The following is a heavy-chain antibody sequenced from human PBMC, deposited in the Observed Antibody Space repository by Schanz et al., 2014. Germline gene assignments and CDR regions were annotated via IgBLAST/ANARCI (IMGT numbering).Heavy chain of an antibody. CDR3: AKGVGEYYHYYGMDV. CDR1: GFVFSNYA. Sequence: EVQLVESGGGLVQPGGSLRLSCAASGFVFSNYAMTWVRQAPGKGLEWVSGICGSGGSTYYADSVKGRFTISRDNSKNTLSVQMNSLRAEDTAVYYCAKGVGEYYHYYGMDVWGQGTTVTVSS. D-gene: IGHD1-26*01. V-gene: IGHV3-23*04. CDR2: ICGSGGST. J-gene: IGHJ6*02.